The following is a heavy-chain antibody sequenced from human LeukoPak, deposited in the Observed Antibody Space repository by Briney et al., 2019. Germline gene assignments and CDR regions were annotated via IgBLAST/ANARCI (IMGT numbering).Heavy chain of an antibody. J-gene: IGHJ3*02. CDR1: GGSISSYY. D-gene: IGHD4-17*01. CDR3: AAIHTDYGDYGDAFDI. CDR2: IYYSGST. Sequence: SETLSLTCTVSGGSISSYYWSWIRQPPGKGLEWIGYIYYSGSTNYNPSLKSRVTISVDTSKNQFSLKLSSVTAADTAVYYCAAIHTDYGDYGDAFDIWGQGTMVTVSS. V-gene: IGHV4-59*01.